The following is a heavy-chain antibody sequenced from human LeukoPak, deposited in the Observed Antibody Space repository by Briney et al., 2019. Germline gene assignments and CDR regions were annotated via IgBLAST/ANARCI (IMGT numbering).Heavy chain of an antibody. Sequence: GGSLRLSCAASGFTFSTHAMHWVRQAPAKGLEWVAMIWFDGKTTYYVNSVKGRFTISRDNSKNTVDLRMDSLRAEDTAVYYCARGGIAAAHDYWGQGTLVTVSS. CDR3: ARGGIAAAHDY. V-gene: IGHV3-33*01. CDR2: IWFDGKTT. J-gene: IGHJ4*02. CDR1: GFTFSTHA. D-gene: IGHD6-13*01.